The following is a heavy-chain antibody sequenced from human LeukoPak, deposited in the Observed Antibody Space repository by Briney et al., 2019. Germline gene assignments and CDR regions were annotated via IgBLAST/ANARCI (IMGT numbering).Heavy chain of an antibody. V-gene: IGHV4-59*02. Sequence: SETLSLTCVVSGGSVSGYYWGWIRQPPGRGLEWIGYVYYSGSTNYNPSFKSRITISVDTSRNQFSLQLSSVTAADTAVYYCARIHRYCSGSACYVLDNWGQGTLVAVSS. CDR3: ARIHRYCSGSACYVLDN. J-gene: IGHJ4*02. CDR2: VYYSGST. CDR1: GGSVSGYY. D-gene: IGHD2-15*01.